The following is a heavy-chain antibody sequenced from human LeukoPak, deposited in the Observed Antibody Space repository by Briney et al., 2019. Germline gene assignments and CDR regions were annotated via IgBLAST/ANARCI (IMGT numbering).Heavy chain of an antibody. V-gene: IGHV3-48*01. CDR1: GFTFSSYS. J-gene: IGHJ5*02. Sequence: GGSLRLSCAASGFTFSSYSMNWVRQAPGKGLEWVSYISSSSSTIYYADSVKGRFTISRDNAKNSLYLQMNSLRAEDTAVYYCARGAKGSSAPDWFDPWGQGTLVTVSS. D-gene: IGHD6-6*01. CDR3: ARGAKGSSAPDWFDP. CDR2: ISSSSSTI.